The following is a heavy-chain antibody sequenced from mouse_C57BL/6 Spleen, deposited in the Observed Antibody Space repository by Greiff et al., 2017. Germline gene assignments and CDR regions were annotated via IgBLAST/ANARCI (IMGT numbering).Heavy chain of an antibody. CDR3: ARFWGGYGDY. D-gene: IGHD2-2*01. V-gene: IGHV1-69*01. Sequence: VQLQQSGAELVMPGASVKLSCKASGYTFTSYWMHWVKQRPGQGLEWIGEIDPSDSYTNYNQKFKGKSTLTVDKSSSTAYMQLSSLTSEDSAVYYCARFWGGYGDYWGQGTTLTVSS. J-gene: IGHJ2*01. CDR2: IDPSDSYT. CDR1: GYTFTSYW.